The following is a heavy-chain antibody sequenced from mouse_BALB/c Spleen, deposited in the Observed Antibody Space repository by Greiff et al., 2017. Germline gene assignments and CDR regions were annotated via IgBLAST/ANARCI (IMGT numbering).Heavy chain of an antibody. CDR2: INPSTGYT. Sequence: QVQLQQSGAELAKPGASVKMSCKASGYTFTSYWMHWVKQRPGQGLEWIGYINPSTGYTEYNQKFKDKATLTADKSSSTAYMQLSSLTSEDSAVYYCARSGYRGAMDYWGQGTSVTVSS. CDR3: ARSGYRGAMDY. V-gene: IGHV1-7*01. CDR1: GYTFTSYW. D-gene: IGHD2-14*01. J-gene: IGHJ4*01.